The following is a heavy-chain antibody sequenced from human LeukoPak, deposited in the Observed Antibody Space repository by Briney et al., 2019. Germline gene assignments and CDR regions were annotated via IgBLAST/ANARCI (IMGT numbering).Heavy chain of an antibody. Sequence: PGGSLRLSCAAYGFTFSDYYMSWIRQAPGKGLEWVSYISSSSSYTNYADSVKGRFTISRDNAKNSLYLQMNSLRAEDTAVYYCHCSSTSCRGHWGQGTLVTVSS. V-gene: IGHV3-11*06. D-gene: IGHD2-2*01. CDR3: HCSSTSCRGH. CDR2: ISSSSSYT. J-gene: IGHJ4*02. CDR1: GFTFSDYY.